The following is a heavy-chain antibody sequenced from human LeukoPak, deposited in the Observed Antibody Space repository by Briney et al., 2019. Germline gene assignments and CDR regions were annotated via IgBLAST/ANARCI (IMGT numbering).Heavy chain of an antibody. CDR3: ARDEDYGDYDASLDY. Sequence: KPGGSLRLSCAASGFTFSSYAMHWVRQAPGKGLEWVAVISYDGSNKYYADSVKGRFTISRDNSKNTLYLQMNSLRAEDTAVYYCARDEDYGDYDASLDYWGQGTLVTVSS. J-gene: IGHJ4*02. CDR1: GFTFSSYA. V-gene: IGHV3-30-3*01. D-gene: IGHD4-17*01. CDR2: ISYDGSNK.